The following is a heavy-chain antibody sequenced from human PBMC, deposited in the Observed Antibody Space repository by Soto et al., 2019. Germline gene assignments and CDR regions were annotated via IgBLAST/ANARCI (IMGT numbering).Heavy chain of an antibody. V-gene: IGHV1-69*06. CDR3: ARDPVDLFGYLDV. J-gene: IGHJ6*02. Sequence: QEELVQSGAEVKKPGSSVNVSCRTSEGTFASYSITWLRQAPGQRLEWMGGIIPLMRTVNYAQKFQDRVPITGDRSTSTVYMALSSLRSDDTAVYYCARDPVDLFGYLDVWGQGTPVTVSS. D-gene: IGHD2-21*01. CDR2: IIPLMRTV. CDR1: EGTFASYS.